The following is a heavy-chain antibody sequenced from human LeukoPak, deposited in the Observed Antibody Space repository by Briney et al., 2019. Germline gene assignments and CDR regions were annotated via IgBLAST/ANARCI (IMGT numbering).Heavy chain of an antibody. D-gene: IGHD3-22*01. CDR3: AKMFSMGYYDSSDPTSGAFDI. CDR1: GFTFSNYA. Sequence: PGGSLRLSCAASGFTFSNYAMSWVRQAPGKGLEWVSAISGSGGSTYYADSVKGRFTISRDNSKNTLYLQMNSLRAEDTAVYYCAKMFSMGYYDSSDPTSGAFDIWGQGTMVTVSS. J-gene: IGHJ3*02. CDR2: ISGSGGST. V-gene: IGHV3-23*01.